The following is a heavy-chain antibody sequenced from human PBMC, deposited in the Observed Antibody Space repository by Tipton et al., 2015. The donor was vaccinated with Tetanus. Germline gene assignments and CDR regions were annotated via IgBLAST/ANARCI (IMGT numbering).Heavy chain of an antibody. CDR2: INPRGGST. J-gene: IGHJ5*02. V-gene: IGHV1-46*01. CDR3: ARTQDGYNSGWFVA. D-gene: IGHD3-10*01. CDR1: GYTFTRYY. Sequence: QLVQSGPEVKKPGASVKVSCKASGYTFTRYYIHWVRQAPGQGLEWMGEINPRGGSTNYAQTFQDRGTMTRDTSTSTVYMDVRRLRSEDAAVYFCARTQDGYNSGWFVAWGQGTLLIVSS.